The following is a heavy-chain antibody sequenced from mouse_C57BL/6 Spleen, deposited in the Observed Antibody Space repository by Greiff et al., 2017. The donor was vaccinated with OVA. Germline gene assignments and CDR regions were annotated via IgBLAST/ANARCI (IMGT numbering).Heavy chain of an antibody. V-gene: IGHV1-54*01. CDR2: INPGSGGT. D-gene: IGHD1-1*01. Sequence: VKLQESGAELVRPGTSVKVSCKASGYAFTNYLIEWVKQRPGQGLEWIGVINPGSGGTNYNEKFKGKATLTADKSSSTAYMQLSSLTSEDSAVYFCARELRNYAMDYWGQGTSVTVSS. CDR3: ARELRNYAMDY. J-gene: IGHJ4*01. CDR1: GYAFTNYL.